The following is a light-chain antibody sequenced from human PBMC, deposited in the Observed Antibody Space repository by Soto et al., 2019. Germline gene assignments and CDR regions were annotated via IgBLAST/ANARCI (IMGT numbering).Light chain of an antibody. CDR3: SSYTGSSANV. Sequence: QSVLTQPASVSRSPGQSITISCTGTSSDVGGYNYVSWYQQHPGKAPKLMIYDVSNRPSGVSNRFSGSKSGNTASLTISGLQAEDEADYYCSSYTGSSANVFETGPKVTV. J-gene: IGLJ1*01. V-gene: IGLV2-14*01. CDR1: SSDVGGYNY. CDR2: DVS.